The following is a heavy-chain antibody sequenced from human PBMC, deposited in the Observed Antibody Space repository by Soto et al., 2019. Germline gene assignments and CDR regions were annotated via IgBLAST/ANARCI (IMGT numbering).Heavy chain of an antibody. CDR2: IYYSGST. V-gene: IGHV4-59*08. J-gene: IGHJ6*02. CDR3: ARPLPRYYYGMDV. CDR1: GDSISSNY. Sequence: QVQLHESGPGLVKPSETLSLTCTVSGDSISSNYWSWIRQPPGKGLEWIGYIYYSGSTNYNPSLKSRVTISKDTSKNQFSLKLSSVIAADTAVYYCARPLPRYYYGMDVWGQGTTVTVSS.